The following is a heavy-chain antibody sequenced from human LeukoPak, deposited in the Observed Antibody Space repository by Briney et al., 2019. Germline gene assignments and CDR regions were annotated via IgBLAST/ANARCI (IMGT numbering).Heavy chain of an antibody. CDR3: AKTRGHDMDV. Sequence: GGSLRLSCAASGFSFSTYGMSWVRQAPGKGLDWVSAISGSAAGGGTYYADSVKGRFTIARDNSQNTVYLQMSSLRAEDTAVYYCAKTRGHDMDVWGQGTTVIVSS. CDR2: ISGSAAGGGT. D-gene: IGHD3-16*01. J-gene: IGHJ6*02. V-gene: IGHV3-23*01. CDR1: GFSFSTYG.